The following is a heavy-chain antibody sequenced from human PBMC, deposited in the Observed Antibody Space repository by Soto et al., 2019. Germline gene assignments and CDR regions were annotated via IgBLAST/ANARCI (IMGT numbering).Heavy chain of an antibody. CDR1: GGTFSSYA. CDR3: ARDTRSIAARFDP. V-gene: IGHV1-69*13. J-gene: IGHJ5*02. Sequence: SVKVSCKASGGTFSSYAISWVRQAPGQGLEWMGGIIPIFGAANYAQKFQGRVTITADESMSTAYMELSSLRSEDTAVYYCARDTRSIAARFDPWGQGTLVTVSS. D-gene: IGHD6-6*01. CDR2: IIPIFGAA.